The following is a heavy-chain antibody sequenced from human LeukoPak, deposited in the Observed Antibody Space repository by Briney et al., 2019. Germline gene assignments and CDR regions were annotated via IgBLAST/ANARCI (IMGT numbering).Heavy chain of an antibody. CDR3: ARGTRYCSSASCYNY. CDR1: GYTFTSYD. Sequence: ASVKVSCKASGYTFTSYDINWVRQATGQGLEWMGWMNPNSGNTGYSQKFQGRVTMTRNTSISTAYMELSNLRSEDTAVYFCARGTRYCSSASCYNYWGQGTLVTVSS. V-gene: IGHV1-8*01. D-gene: IGHD2-2*02. J-gene: IGHJ4*02. CDR2: MNPNSGNT.